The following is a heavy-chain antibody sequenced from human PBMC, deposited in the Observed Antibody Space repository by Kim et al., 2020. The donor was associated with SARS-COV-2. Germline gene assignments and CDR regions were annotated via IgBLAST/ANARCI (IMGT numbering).Heavy chain of an antibody. Sequence: GGSLRLSCAASGFTFNTYTMDWVHQAPGKGLEWVSSITISSTHIYYADSVKGRFTISRDNARNSVYLQMDSLRVDDTAMYYCARGWFGQVGDYWGQGT. CDR3: ARGWFGQVGDY. V-gene: IGHV3-21*01. J-gene: IGHJ4*02. CDR1: GFTFNTYT. CDR2: ITISSTHI. D-gene: IGHD3-10*01.